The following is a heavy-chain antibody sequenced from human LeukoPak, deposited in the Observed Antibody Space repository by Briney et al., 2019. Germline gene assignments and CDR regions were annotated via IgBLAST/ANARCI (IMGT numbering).Heavy chain of an antibody. J-gene: IGHJ4*02. CDR2: TYYSGST. CDR1: GGSFSSGDYY. CDR3: ARLMAAAGTGLDS. Sequence: PSETLSLTCTVSGGSFSSGDYYWSWIRQHPGEGLEWIGYTYYSGSTYYNPSLRSRITISIDTSKDHFSLELNSVTAADTAVYYCARLMAAAGTGLDSWGQGTLVTVSS. V-gene: IGHV4-31*03. D-gene: IGHD6-13*01.